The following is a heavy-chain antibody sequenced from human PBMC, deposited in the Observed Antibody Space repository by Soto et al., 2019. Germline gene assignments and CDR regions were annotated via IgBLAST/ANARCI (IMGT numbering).Heavy chain of an antibody. CDR2: ITPLFGIP. CDR1: GGTSRSLS. V-gene: IGHV1-69*17. J-gene: IGHJ5*02. Sequence: QVQLVQSGAEVKKPGSSMKVSCKASGGTSRSLSITWVRQAPGQGLEWMDGITPLFGIPNYPQKFQGRLTIHADKSTGTAYLELSSLRSEDTAVYYCARDTHSAGGWFDTWGRGTLVTVSS. D-gene: IGHD2-15*01. CDR3: ARDTHSAGGWFDT.